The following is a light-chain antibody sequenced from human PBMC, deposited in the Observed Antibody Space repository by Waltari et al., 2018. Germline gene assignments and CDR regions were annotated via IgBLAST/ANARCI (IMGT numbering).Light chain of an antibody. CDR3: QHYVRLPVT. CDR2: GAS. V-gene: IGKV3-20*01. J-gene: IGKJ1*01. Sequence: EIVLTQSPGTLSFSPGERASLSCRASQSVSRTLAWYQQKPGQAPRLLIYGASTRATGIPERFSGGGSGTDFSLTISRLEPEDFAVYYCQHYVRLPVTFGQGTKVEIK. CDR1: QSVSRT.